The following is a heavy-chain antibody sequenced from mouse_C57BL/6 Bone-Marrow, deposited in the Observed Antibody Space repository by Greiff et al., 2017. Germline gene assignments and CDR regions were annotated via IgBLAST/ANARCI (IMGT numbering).Heavy chain of an antibody. Sequence: EVKLMESGGGLVQPGGSMKLSCAASGFTFSDAWMDWVRQSPEQGLEWVAEIRHKANNHATYYAESVKGRFTISRDDSKCRVYLQMNSLRAEDTGSYYCAAHGYAMDYWGQGTSVTVSS. CDR3: AAHGYAMDY. CDR2: IRHKANNHAT. CDR1: GFTFSDAW. V-gene: IGHV6-6*01. J-gene: IGHJ4*01.